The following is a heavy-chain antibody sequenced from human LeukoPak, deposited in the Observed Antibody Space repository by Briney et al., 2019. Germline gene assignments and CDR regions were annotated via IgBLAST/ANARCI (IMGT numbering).Heavy chain of an antibody. J-gene: IGHJ4*02. V-gene: IGHV3-53*01. CDR2: IFSDNT. Sequence: GGSLRLSCAASGFIFSNYYMHWVRQPPGRGLEWVSFIFSDNTHYSDSVKGRFTISRDNSTNTLYLQMNSLRAEDTAVYYCARRAGAYSHPYDYWGQGTLVTVSS. D-gene: IGHD4/OR15-4a*01. CDR1: GFIFSNYY. CDR3: ARRAGAYSHPYDY.